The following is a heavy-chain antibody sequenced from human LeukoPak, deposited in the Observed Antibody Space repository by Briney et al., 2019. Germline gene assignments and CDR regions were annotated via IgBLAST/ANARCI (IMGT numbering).Heavy chain of an antibody. CDR3: ARAQYYYDSSGYYPFDY. J-gene: IGHJ4*02. Sequence: SVKVSCKASGGTFSSYAISWVRQAPGQGLEWMGGIIPIFGTATYAQKFQGRVTITADESTSTAYMELSSLRSEDTAVYYCARAQYYYDSSGYYPFDYWGQGTLVTVSS. CDR1: GGTFSSYA. D-gene: IGHD3-22*01. V-gene: IGHV1-69*13. CDR2: IIPIFGTA.